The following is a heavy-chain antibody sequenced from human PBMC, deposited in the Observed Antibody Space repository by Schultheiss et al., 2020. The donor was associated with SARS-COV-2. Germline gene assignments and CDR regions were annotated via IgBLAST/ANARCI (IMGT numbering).Heavy chain of an antibody. J-gene: IGHJ6*02. D-gene: IGHD5/OR15-5a*01. V-gene: IGHV3-30-3*01. Sequence: GGSLRLSCAASGFTFSSYAMHWVRQAPGKGLEWVAVISYDGSNKYYADSVKGRFTISRDNSKNTLYLQMNSLRAEDTAVYYCAREFYEIRYYYYGMDVWGQGTTVTVSS. CDR3: AREFYEIRYYYYGMDV. CDR2: ISYDGSNK. CDR1: GFTFSSYA.